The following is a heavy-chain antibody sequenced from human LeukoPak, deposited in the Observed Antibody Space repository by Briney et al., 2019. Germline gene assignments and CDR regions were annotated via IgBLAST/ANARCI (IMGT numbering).Heavy chain of an antibody. Sequence: ASVKVSCKASGYTFTGYYIQWVRQAPGQGLEWMGWISAYNGNTNYAQKLQGRVTMTTDTSTSTAYMELRSLRSDDTAVYYCARGNRDGYNYDYWGQGTLVTVSS. CDR2: ISAYNGNT. CDR3: ARGNRDGYNYDY. CDR1: GYTFTGYY. J-gene: IGHJ4*02. V-gene: IGHV1-18*04. D-gene: IGHD5-24*01.